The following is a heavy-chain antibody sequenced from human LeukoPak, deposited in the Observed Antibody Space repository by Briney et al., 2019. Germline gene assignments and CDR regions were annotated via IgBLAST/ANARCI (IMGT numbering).Heavy chain of an antibody. CDR2: IFKTGTV. J-gene: IGHJ4*02. D-gene: IGHD3-10*01. CDR3: ARARGGNGRSRDSMVRGVIFDY. V-gene: IGHV4-59*13. Sequence: SETLPLTCTVSGGSFGNYYWSWIRQPPGERLEWIAYIFKTGTVTYSPSLQSRVTMSVDTSKNQFSLHLRSVTAADTAVYYCARARGGNGRSRDSMVRGVIFDYWGQGILVTVSS. CDR1: GGSFGNYY.